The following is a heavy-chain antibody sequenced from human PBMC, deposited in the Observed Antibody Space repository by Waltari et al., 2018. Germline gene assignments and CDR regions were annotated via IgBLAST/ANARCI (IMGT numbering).Heavy chain of an antibody. D-gene: IGHD3-10*01. V-gene: IGHV1-46*01. CDR1: GYTFTSYY. CDR3: AREGRWFRELEDWFDP. CDR2: INPSGGST. J-gene: IGHJ5*02. Sequence: QVQLVQSGAEVKKPGASVKVSCKASGYTFTSYYMHWVRQAPGQGLEWMGIINPSGGSTSYAQKFQGRVTMTRDTSTSTVYMELSSLRSEDTAVYYCAREGRWFRELEDWFDPWGQGTLVTVSS.